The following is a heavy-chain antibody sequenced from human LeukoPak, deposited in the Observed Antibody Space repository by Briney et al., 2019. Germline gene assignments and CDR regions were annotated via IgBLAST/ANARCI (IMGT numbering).Heavy chain of an antibody. J-gene: IGHJ4*02. CDR3: ARDSWEPANVIDY. V-gene: IGHV3-30-3*01. Sequence: GGSLRLSCAASGFTFSSYAMHWVRQAPGKGLEWVAVVSYDGSNKYYADSVKGRFTISRDNSMNTLYLQMNSLRAEDTAVYYCARDSWEPANVIDYWGQGTLVTVSS. CDR2: VSYDGSNK. D-gene: IGHD1-26*01. CDR1: GFTFSSYA.